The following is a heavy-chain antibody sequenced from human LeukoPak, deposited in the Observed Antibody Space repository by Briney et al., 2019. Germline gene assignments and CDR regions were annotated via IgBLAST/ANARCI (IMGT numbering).Heavy chain of an antibody. CDR1: GFTVSGNY. CDR2: IYSGGTT. CDR3: ARRAGAYSHPYDY. Sequence: SGGSLRLSCAVSGFTVSGNYMSWVRQAPGKGLEWVSLIYSGGTTYYADSVKGRFTISRDNSKNTLYLQMNSLRAEDTAVYYCARRAGAYSHPYDYWGQGILVTVSS. V-gene: IGHV3-53*01. D-gene: IGHD4/OR15-4a*01. J-gene: IGHJ4*02.